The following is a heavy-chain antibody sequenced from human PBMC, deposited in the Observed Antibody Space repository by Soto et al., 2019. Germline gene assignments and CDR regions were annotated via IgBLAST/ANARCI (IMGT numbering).Heavy chain of an antibody. D-gene: IGHD6-13*01. CDR1: GGSITSGGFY. J-gene: IGHJ5*02. Sequence: QVQLQESGPGLVKPSQTLSLTCSVSGGSITSGGFYWSWIRQHPEKGLEWIAYIFHSGSTDFNPSLTGRMIISAATSRNQFSLKLTSVTAAATAVYYCVRGGIAGNWFDHWGQGTLVTVSS. V-gene: IGHV4-31*03. CDR3: VRGGIAGNWFDH. CDR2: IFHSGST.